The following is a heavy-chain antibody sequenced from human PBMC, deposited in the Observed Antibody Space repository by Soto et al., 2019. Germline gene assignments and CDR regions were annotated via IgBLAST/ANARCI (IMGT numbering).Heavy chain of an antibody. CDR1: GFSLSSSGVA. D-gene: IGHD2-21*01. CDR2: IYWDDDK. J-gene: IGHJ4*02. V-gene: IGHV2-5*02. Sequence: QITLKESGPTLVKPTQTLTLTCTFSGFSLSSSGVAVGWIRQPPGKALEWLTFIYWDDDKRYSPSLKSRLTITKDTSKNQVVLTLANMAPVDTATYYCARRAVAGITYYFDSWGQGTLLTVSS. CDR3: ARRAVAGITYYFDS.